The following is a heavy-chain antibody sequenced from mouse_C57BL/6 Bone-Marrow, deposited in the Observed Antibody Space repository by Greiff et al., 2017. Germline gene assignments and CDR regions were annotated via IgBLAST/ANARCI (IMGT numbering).Heavy chain of an antibody. CDR1: GYTSTSYW. Sequence: QVQLQQPGAELVKPGASVKMSCKASGYTSTSYWITWVKQRPGQGLEWIGDIYPGSGSTNYNEKFKSKATLTVDTSSSTAYMQLSSLTSEDSAVYYCARDYYGNFYFDYWGQGTTLTVSS. J-gene: IGHJ2*01. CDR2: IYPGSGST. V-gene: IGHV1-55*01. D-gene: IGHD2-1*01. CDR3: ARDYYGNFYFDY.